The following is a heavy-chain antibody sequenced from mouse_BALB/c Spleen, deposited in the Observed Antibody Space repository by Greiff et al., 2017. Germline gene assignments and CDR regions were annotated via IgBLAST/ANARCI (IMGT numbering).Heavy chain of an antibody. Sequence: QVQLQQSGAELARPGASVKLSCKASGYTFTSYWMQWVKQRPGQGLEWIGAIYPGDGDTRYTQKFKGKATLTADKSSSTAYMQLSSLASEDSAVYYCTIDYDYDYWGQGTLVTVSA. V-gene: IGHV1-87*01. CDR3: TIDYDYDY. J-gene: IGHJ3*01. D-gene: IGHD2-4*01. CDR2: IYPGDGDT. CDR1: GYTFTSYW.